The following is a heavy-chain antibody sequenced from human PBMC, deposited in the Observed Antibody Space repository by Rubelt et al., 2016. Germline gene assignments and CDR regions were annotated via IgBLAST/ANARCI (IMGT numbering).Heavy chain of an antibody. D-gene: IGHD1-7*01. V-gene: IGHV1-2*02. CDR2: INPNSGGT. Sequence: QVQLVQSGAEVKKPGASVKVSCKASGYTFTSYGISWVRQAPGQGLEWMGWINPNSGGTNYAQKFQGRVTMTRDTSISTAYMELSRLRSDDTAVYYCARDLPPFRRYNWNFPLDYWGQGTLVTVSS. CDR3: ARDLPPFRRYNWNFPLDY. CDR1: GYTFTSYG. J-gene: IGHJ4*02.